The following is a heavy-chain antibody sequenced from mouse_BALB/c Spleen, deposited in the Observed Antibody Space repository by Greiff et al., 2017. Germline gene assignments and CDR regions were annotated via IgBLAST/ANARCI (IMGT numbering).Heavy chain of an antibody. V-gene: IGHV5-17*02. J-gene: IGHJ2*01. CDR3: ARDYGVDY. CDR1: GFTFSSFG. CDR2: ISSGSSTI. Sequence: VQLKESGGGLVQPGGSRKLSCAASGFTFSSFGMHWVRQAPEKGLEWVAYISSGSSTIYYADTVKGRFTISRDNPKNTLFLQMTSLRSEDTAMYYCARDYGVDYWGQGTTLTVSS. D-gene: IGHD1-2*01.